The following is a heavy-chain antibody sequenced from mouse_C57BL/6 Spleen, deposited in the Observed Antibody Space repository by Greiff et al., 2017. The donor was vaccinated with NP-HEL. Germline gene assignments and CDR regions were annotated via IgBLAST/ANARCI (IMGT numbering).Heavy chain of an antibody. D-gene: IGHD2-3*01. CDR1: GYTFTDYE. J-gene: IGHJ2*01. Sequence: VQLQESGAELVRPGASVTLSCKASGYTFTDYEMHWVKQTPVHGLEWIGAIDPETGGTAYNQKFKGKAILTADKSSSTAYMELRSLTSEDSAVYYCTRRWFYYWGQGTTLTVSS. CDR2: IDPETGGT. CDR3: TRRWFYY. V-gene: IGHV1-15*01.